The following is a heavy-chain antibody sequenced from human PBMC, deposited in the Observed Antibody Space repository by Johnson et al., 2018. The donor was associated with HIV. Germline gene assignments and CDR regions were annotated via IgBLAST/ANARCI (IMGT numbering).Heavy chain of an antibody. CDR2: ISSSGSTI. V-gene: IGHV3-11*04. J-gene: IGHJ3*02. CDR3: ARGQRATDI. Sequence: QVHLVESGGGLVKPGGSLRLSCAASGFTFSDYYMSWIRQAPGKGLEWVSYISSSGSTIYYADSVEGRFSISRDNAQNSLFLQMSSLRPEDTAIYYCARGQRATDIWGQGTMVTVSS. CDR1: GFTFSDYY.